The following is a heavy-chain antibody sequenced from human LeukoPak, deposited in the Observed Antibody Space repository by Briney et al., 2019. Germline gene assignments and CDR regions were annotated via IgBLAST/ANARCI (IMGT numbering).Heavy chain of an antibody. CDR1: GLTFSNHG. CDR2: IRYDGTTI. D-gene: IGHD3-10*01. Sequence: GGSLRLSCVASGLTFSNHGIHWVRQAPGKGLEWVTYIRYDGTTIYYADSVKGRFTISRDNSKNTLYLQMNSLRAEDTAVYYCAKDLWFGGRQAFDIWGQGTMVTVSS. CDR3: AKDLWFGGRQAFDI. V-gene: IGHV3-30*02. J-gene: IGHJ3*02.